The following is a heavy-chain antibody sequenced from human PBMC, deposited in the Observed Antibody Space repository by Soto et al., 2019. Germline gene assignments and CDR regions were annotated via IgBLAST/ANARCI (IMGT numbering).Heavy chain of an antibody. J-gene: IGHJ4*02. CDR1: GFTVSSKS. D-gene: IGHD3-9*01. CDR2: IYTGGST. V-gene: IGHV3-53*01. Sequence: EVQLVESGGGLIQPGESLRLSCAASGFTVSSKSMNWVRQAPGKGLEWVSVIYTGGSTHYAASVKGRCTISRDNANNTLYLQMTSWMAEDTAVYYCARAFSCGYFESWAQGTLVTVCS. CDR3: ARAFSCGYFES.